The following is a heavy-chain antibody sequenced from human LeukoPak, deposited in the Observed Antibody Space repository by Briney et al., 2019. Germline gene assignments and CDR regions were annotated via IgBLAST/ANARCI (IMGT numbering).Heavy chain of an antibody. CDR1: GFTFSSYS. J-gene: IGHJ3*02. CDR2: IRSSSSYI. V-gene: IGHV3-21*01. D-gene: IGHD3-10*01. CDR3: ARDHPDTLGGAGDAFDI. Sequence: GRSLRLSCAASGFTFSSYSMNWVRQALGKGLEWVSSIRSSSSYIYYADSVKGRFTISRDNAKNSLYLQMNSLRAEDTAVYYCARDHPDTLGGAGDAFDIWGQGTMVTVSS.